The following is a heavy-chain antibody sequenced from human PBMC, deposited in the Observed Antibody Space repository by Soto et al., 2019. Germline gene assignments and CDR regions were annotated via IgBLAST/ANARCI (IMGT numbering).Heavy chain of an antibody. J-gene: IGHJ4*02. CDR2: INHSGST. CDR3: VDVFTGSTFGY. D-gene: IGHD3-9*01. V-gene: IGHV4-34*01. Sequence: ASETLSLTCAVYGGSFSGYYWSWIRQPPGKGLEWIGEINHSGSTNYNPSLKSRVTISVDTSKNQFSLKLRSVTAADTAVYYCVDVFTGSTFGYWGQGTLVTVSS. CDR1: GGSFSGYY.